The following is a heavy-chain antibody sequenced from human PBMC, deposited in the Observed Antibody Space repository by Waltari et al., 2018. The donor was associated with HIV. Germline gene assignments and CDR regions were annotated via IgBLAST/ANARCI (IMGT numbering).Heavy chain of an antibody. D-gene: IGHD2-2*02. J-gene: IGHJ4*02. V-gene: IGHV1-8*01. Sequence: QVQLVQSGAEVRKPGASVKVSCKASEYTFTSYEINWVRQAIGQGPEWMGWNHPQSGNTGLAQKFQGRVTMTRDTSINTAYMELSSLTSEDTAVYYCARTFCSSTRCYRGDFDFWGQGTLVTVSS. CDR3: ARTFCSSTRCYRGDFDF. CDR2: NHPQSGNT. CDR1: EYTFTSYE.